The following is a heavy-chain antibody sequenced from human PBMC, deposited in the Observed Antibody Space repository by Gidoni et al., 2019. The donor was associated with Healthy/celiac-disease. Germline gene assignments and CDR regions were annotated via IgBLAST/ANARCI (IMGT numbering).Heavy chain of an antibody. D-gene: IGHD3-22*01. Sequence: QVQLVQSGAEVKKPGCSVKVSCKAYGGTFSSYAISWVRQAPGQGLEWMGGIIPLFGTANSAQKFQGRVTITADESTSTAYMELSSLRSEDTAVYYCAREPEGTYYYDSSGYYYYGMDVWGQGTTVTVSS. J-gene: IGHJ6*02. CDR2: IIPLFGTA. V-gene: IGHV1-69*01. CDR3: AREPEGTYYYDSSGYYYYGMDV. CDR1: GGTFSSYA.